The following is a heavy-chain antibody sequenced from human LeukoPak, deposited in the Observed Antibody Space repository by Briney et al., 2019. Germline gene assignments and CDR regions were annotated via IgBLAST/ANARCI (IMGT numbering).Heavy chain of an antibody. Sequence: PGGSLRLSCAASGFTISSNWMYWVRQAPGKGLVWVSRINSDGSSTTYADSVKGRFSISRDNAKNTLYLQMNSLRVEDTAVYYCARVRSAMVDYYGMDVWGQGTTVTVSS. D-gene: IGHD5-18*01. CDR2: INSDGSST. V-gene: IGHV3-74*01. CDR3: ARVRSAMVDYYGMDV. J-gene: IGHJ6*02. CDR1: GFTISSNW.